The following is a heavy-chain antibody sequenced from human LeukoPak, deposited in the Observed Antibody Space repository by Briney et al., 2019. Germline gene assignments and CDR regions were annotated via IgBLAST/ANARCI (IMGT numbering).Heavy chain of an antibody. V-gene: IGHV3-11*05. D-gene: IGHD3-10*01. J-gene: IGHJ4*02. Sequence: GGSLRLSCAASGFTVSDYYMNWIRQAPGKGLEWVSYIDRSGTYTYYADSVKGRFTISRDNSKNTLYLQMNSLRAEDTAVYYCAKDRVVRGVMGAGGYWGQGTLVTVSS. CDR3: AKDRVVRGVMGAGGY. CDR2: IDRSGTYT. CDR1: GFTVSDYY.